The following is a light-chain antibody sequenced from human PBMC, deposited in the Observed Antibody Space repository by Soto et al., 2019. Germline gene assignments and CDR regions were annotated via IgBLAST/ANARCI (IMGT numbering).Light chain of an antibody. CDR2: RNN. Sequence: QSVLTQPPSASGTPGQRVTISCSGSSSNIGSNYVYWYQQLPGTAPKLLIYRNNQRPSGVPYRFSGSKSGTSAFLAITVLRPEDEADYYCSALAGSPSCYVFGTGTKLTVL. CDR3: SALAGSPSCYV. J-gene: IGLJ1*01. CDR1: SSNIGSNY. V-gene: IGLV1-47*01.